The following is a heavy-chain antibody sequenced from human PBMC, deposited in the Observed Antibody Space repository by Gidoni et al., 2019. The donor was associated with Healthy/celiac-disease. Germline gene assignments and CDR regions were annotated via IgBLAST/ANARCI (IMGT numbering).Heavy chain of an antibody. CDR1: GFSLSHARMG. CDR3: ARIRRGYSYPQYHWYFDL. J-gene: IGHJ2*01. Sequence: QVTLKESGPVLVKPTETLPLTCTVSGFSLSHARMGVSWIRQPPGKALEWLAHIFSNDEKSYRTSLKSRLTISKDTSKSQVVLTMTNMDPVDTATYYCARIRRGYSYPQYHWYFDLWGRGTLVTVSS. D-gene: IGHD5-18*01. CDR2: IFSNDEK. V-gene: IGHV2-26*01.